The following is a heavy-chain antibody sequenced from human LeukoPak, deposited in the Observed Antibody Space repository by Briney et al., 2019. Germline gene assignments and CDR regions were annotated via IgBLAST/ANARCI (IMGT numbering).Heavy chain of an antibody. J-gene: IGHJ4*02. V-gene: IGHV3-48*01. CDR1: GFTFRTYS. CDR3: ARDLGYPYEPYFDY. D-gene: IGHD6-25*01. CDR2: ISITSRPI. Sequence: GRSLRLSCAASGFTFRTYSMNWVRQAPGKGLEWVSYISITSRPIYYADSVKGRFTISRDNVRNSLYLQMSSLRAEDTAVYFCARDLGYPYEPYFDYWGQGTMVTVSS.